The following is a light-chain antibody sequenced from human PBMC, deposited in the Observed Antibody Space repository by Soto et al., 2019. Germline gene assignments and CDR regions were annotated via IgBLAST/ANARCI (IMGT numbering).Light chain of an antibody. CDR1: QSVLYSSNNKNY. CDR3: QQYPGT. Sequence: DIVMTQSPDSLAVSLGERATINCKSSQSVLYSSNNKNYLAWYQQKPGQPPKLLIYWASTRESGVPDRFSGSWSGTDFTLTISSLQAEDVAVYYCQQYPGTFGQGTKLEIK. CDR2: WAS. J-gene: IGKJ2*01. V-gene: IGKV4-1*01.